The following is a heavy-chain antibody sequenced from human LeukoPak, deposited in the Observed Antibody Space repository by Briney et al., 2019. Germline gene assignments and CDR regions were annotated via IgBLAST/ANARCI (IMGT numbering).Heavy chain of an antibody. D-gene: IGHD3-10*01. CDR3: ATDTYYYGSGSYGEMTESRFDP. CDR1: GGSISSGPYY. Sequence: SETLSLTCTVSGGSISSGPYYWGWIRQPPGKGLEWIGNIYYGENTYYNPSLKSRVTISVDTSKNQFSLKLSSVTAADTAVYYCATDTYYYGSGSYGEMTESRFDPWGQGTLVTASS. V-gene: IGHV4-39*07. J-gene: IGHJ5*02. CDR2: IYYGENT.